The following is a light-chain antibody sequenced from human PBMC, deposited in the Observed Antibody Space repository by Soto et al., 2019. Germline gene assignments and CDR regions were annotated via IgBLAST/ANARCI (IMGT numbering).Light chain of an antibody. CDR2: EVT. J-gene: IGLJ1*01. Sequence: QSALPQPPSASGSPGQSLTISCTGTSSDVGFYNFVSWYQQRPGKAPKLVIYEVTKRPSGVPDRFSGSKSGSTASLTVSGLQADDEADYYCASYAGTRLFVFGSGTKVTVL. CDR3: ASYAGTRLFV. CDR1: SSDVGFYNF. V-gene: IGLV2-8*01.